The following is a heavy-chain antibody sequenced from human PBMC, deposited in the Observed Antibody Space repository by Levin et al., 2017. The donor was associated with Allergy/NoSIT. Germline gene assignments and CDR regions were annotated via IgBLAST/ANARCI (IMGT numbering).Heavy chain of an antibody. CDR3: AKDLNPQYCSSTSCYGGGTGMDV. J-gene: IGHJ6*02. Sequence: GGSLRLSCAASGFTFSSYAMSWVRQAPGKGLEWVSAISGSGGSTYYADSVKGRFTISRDNSKNTLYLQMNSLRAEDTAVYYCAKDLNPQYCSSTSCYGGGTGMDVWGQGTTVTVSS. D-gene: IGHD2-2*01. CDR1: GFTFSSYA. V-gene: IGHV3-23*01. CDR2: ISGSGGST.